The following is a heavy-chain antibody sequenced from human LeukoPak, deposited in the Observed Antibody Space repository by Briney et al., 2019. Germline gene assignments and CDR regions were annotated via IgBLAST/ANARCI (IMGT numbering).Heavy chain of an antibody. Sequence: GGSLRLSCAASGFTFSDYVMHWVRQAPGKGLEWVSSISSSGLYIYYADSVKGRFTISRDNAKDSLYLQMNSLRAEDTAIYYCVREAGLASDIWGQGTMVTVSS. J-gene: IGHJ3*02. V-gene: IGHV3-21*01. CDR2: ISSSGLYI. CDR1: GFTFSDYV. CDR3: VREAGLASDI. D-gene: IGHD3-10*01.